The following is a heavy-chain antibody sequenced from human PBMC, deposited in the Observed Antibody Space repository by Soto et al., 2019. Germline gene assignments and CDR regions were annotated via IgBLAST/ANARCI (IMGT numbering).Heavy chain of an antibody. D-gene: IGHD6-19*01. V-gene: IGHV4-31*03. Sequence: PSETLSLTCTVSGGSISSGSFSWGWIRQHPVKGLEWIGYIYYSGSTYYNPSLKSRVTISVDMSKNQFSLKLSSVTAADTAVYYCARGPLYSSGWYFDYWGQGTLVTVSS. CDR2: IYYSGST. CDR1: GGSISSGSFS. CDR3: ARGPLYSSGWYFDY. J-gene: IGHJ4*02.